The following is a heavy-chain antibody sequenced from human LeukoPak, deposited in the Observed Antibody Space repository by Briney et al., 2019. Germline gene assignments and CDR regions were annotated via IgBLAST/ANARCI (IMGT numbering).Heavy chain of an antibody. CDR3: ARKPYSSSSPHLP. D-gene: IGHD6-6*01. Sequence: GASVKVSCKASGYTFTGYYMHWVRQAPGQGLEWMGRINPNSGGTSYAQKFQGRVTMTRDTSISTAYMELSRLRSDDTAVYYCARKPYSSSSPHLPWGQGTLVTVSS. V-gene: IGHV1-2*06. CDR2: INPNSGGT. J-gene: IGHJ5*02. CDR1: GYTFTGYY.